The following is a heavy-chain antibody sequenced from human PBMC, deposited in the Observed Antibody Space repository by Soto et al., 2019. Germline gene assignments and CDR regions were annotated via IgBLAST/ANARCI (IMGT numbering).Heavy chain of an antibody. CDR3: ARGSDAFDI. CDR2: FYRGGDT. J-gene: IGHJ3*02. Sequence: PGGSLRLSCAASGFTVGNNYMSWVRQAPGKGLECISIFYRGGDTYYADSVKGRFTVSRDNSKNTLYLQMNSLRAEDTAVYYCARGSDAFDIWGQGTMVTVSS. CDR1: GFTVGNNY. V-gene: IGHV3-53*01.